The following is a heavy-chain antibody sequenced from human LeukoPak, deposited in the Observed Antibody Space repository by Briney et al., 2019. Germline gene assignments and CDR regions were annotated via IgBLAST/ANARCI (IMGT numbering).Heavy chain of an antibody. V-gene: IGHV4-4*07. Sequence: PGGSLRLSCAASGFTFSSYAMSWVRQPPGKGLEWIGRIYTSGSTHYNPSLKSRVTMSLDTSKNQFSLKLSSVTAADTAAYYCASGSSGWLRGSWGQGTLVTVSS. J-gene: IGHJ5*02. D-gene: IGHD6-19*01. CDR2: IYTSGST. CDR3: ASGSSGWLRGS. CDR1: GFTFSSYA.